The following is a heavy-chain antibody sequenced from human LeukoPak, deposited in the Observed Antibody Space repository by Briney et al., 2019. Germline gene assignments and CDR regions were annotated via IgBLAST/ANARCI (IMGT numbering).Heavy chain of an antibody. D-gene: IGHD3-3*01. Sequence: GGSLRLSCAASGFTFSSYGMHWVRQAPGKGLEWVAFIRYDGSNKYYADSVKGRFTISRDNSKNTLYLQMNSLRAEDTAVYYCVVSFLEWSNHLFDYWGQGTLVTVSS. CDR1: GFTFSSYG. V-gene: IGHV3-30*02. CDR2: IRYDGSNK. J-gene: IGHJ4*02. CDR3: VVSFLEWSNHLFDY.